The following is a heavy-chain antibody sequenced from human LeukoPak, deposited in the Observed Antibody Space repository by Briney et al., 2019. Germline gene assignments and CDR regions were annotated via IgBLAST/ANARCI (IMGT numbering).Heavy chain of an antibody. V-gene: IGHV1-69*05. D-gene: IGHD1-7*01. CDR2: IIPIFGTA. CDR3: ARDNYAGANWFNP. J-gene: IGHJ5*02. Sequence: TVKVSCKASGGTFSSYAISWVRQAPGQGLEWMGGIIPIFGTANYAQKFQGRVTITTDESTSTAYMELSSLRSEDTAVYYCARDNYAGANWFNPWGQGTLVTVSS. CDR1: GGTFSSYA.